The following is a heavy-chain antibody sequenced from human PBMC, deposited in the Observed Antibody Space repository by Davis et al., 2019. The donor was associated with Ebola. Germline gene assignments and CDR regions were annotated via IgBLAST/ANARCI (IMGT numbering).Heavy chain of an antibody. J-gene: IGHJ6*02. CDR1: GFTFSSYG. CDR3: ARGQYDFWSGYSPPGYYYYYGMDV. D-gene: IGHD3-3*01. Sequence: GESLKISCAASGFTFSSYGMHWVRQAPGKGLEWVAVIWYDGSNKYYAGSVKGRFTISRDNSKNTLYLQMNSLRAEDTAVYYCARGQYDFWSGYSPPGYYYYYGMDVWGQGTTVTVSS. V-gene: IGHV3-33*01. CDR2: IWYDGSNK.